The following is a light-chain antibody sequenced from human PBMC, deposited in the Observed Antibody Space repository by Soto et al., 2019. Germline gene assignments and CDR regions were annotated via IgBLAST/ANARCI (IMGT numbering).Light chain of an antibody. CDR2: ENK. Sequence: NFMLTQPHSVSESPGKTVTISCTRSSCSIANNYVQWDQQRPGSAPTTVIYENKLRPSGGPGRFSGSTDASSNSAALTISGLQTEDEADYYCQSYDADFVIFGGGTKLTV. V-gene: IGLV6-57*04. CDR1: SCSIANNY. CDR3: QSYDADFVI. J-gene: IGLJ2*01.